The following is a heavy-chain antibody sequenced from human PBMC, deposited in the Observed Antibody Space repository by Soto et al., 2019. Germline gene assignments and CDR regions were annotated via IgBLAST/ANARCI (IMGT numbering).Heavy chain of an antibody. V-gene: IGHV3-30-3*01. CDR1: GFTFSRYA. D-gene: IGHD5-18*01. J-gene: IGHJ4*02. CDR3: AGAGYSYGYYFDY. Sequence: QVQLVESGGGVVQPGRSLRLSCAASGFTFSRYAMHWVRQAPGKGLEWVAVISYDGSNKYYADSVKGRFTISRDNSKNTLYLQINSQRAEDTAVYYCAGAGYSYGYYFDYWGQGTLVTVSS. CDR2: ISYDGSNK.